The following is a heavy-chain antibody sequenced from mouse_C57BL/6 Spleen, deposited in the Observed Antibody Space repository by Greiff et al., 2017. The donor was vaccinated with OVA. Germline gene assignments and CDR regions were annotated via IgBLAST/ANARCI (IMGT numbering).Heavy chain of an antibody. CDR1: GYTFTSYW. D-gene: IGHD1-1*01. Sequence: QVQLQQPGAELVKPGASVKLSCKASGYTFTSYWMQWVKQRPGQGLGWIGEIDPSDSYTNYNQKFKGKATLTVDTSSSTAYMQLSSLTSEDSAVYYCARSGSSPLYFDVWGTGTTVTVSS. J-gene: IGHJ1*03. V-gene: IGHV1-50*01. CDR3: ARSGSSPLYFDV. CDR2: IDPSDSYT.